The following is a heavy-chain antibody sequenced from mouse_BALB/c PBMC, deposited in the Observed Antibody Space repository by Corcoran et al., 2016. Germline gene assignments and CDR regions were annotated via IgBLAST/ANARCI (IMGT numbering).Heavy chain of an antibody. Sequence: QVQLQQSGAELMKPGASVKISCKATGYTFSSYWIEWVKQRPGHGLEWIGEILPGSGSTNYNEKFKGKATFTADTSSNTAYMQLSSLTSEDSAVYYWARVYRYDGRFLYFDYWGQGTTLTVSS. CDR2: ILPGSGST. V-gene: IGHV1-9*01. D-gene: IGHD2-14*01. CDR1: GYTFSSYW. J-gene: IGHJ2*01. CDR3: ARVYRYDGRFLYFDY.